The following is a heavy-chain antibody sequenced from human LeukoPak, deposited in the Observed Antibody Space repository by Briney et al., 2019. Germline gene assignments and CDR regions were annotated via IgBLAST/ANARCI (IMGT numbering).Heavy chain of an antibody. J-gene: IGHJ4*02. V-gene: IGHV4-38-2*02. D-gene: IGHD3-10*01. CDR2: LHHSGIT. CDR3: ARDTDYSCFDY. Sequence: SETLSLTCTVSGYSVASAYYWNWVRQPPGKGLEWIGGLHHSGITYYNPSLKSRVTLSVDTSKNEVSLTLRSVTAADTAVYYCARDTDYSCFDYWGQGTLVTVSS. CDR1: GYSVASAYY.